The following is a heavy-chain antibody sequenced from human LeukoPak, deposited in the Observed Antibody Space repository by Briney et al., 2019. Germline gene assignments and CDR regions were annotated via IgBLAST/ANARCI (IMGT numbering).Heavy chain of an antibody. CDR1: GYTFPSYD. D-gene: IGHD3-3*01. V-gene: IGHV1-8*01. J-gene: IGHJ6*02. CDR3: ARQGGITIFGVVIMDGMDV. Sequence: ASVKVSCKASGYTFPSYDINWVRQATGQGLEWMGWMNPNSGNTGYARKFQGRVTMTRNTSISTAYMELSRLRSEDTAVYYCARQGGITIFGVVIMDGMDVWGQGTTVTVSS. CDR2: MNPNSGNT.